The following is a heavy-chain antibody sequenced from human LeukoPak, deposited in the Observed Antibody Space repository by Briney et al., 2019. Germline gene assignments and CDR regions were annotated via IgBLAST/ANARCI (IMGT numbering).Heavy chain of an antibody. V-gene: IGHV4-59*01. J-gene: IGHJ1*01. CDR2: IYYSGST. CDR1: GFTFSSYA. D-gene: IGHD3-22*01. Sequence: GSLRLSCAASGFTFSSYAMHWVRQPPGKGLEWIGYIYYSGSTNYNPSLKSRVTISVDTSKNQFSLKLSSVTAADTAVYYCARLYYDSSGYYFQHWGQGTLVTVSS. CDR3: ARLYYDSSGYYFQH.